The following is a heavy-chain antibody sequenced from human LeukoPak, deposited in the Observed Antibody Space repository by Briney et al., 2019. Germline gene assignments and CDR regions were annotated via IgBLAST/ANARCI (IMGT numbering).Heavy chain of an antibody. CDR3: GVVITTTWFDP. D-gene: IGHD3-22*01. CDR2: IYYSGST. CDR1: GGSISSSSYY. Sequence: SETLSLTCTVSGGSISSSSYYWGWIRQPPGKGLEWIGSIYYSGSTYYNPSLKSRVTIAVDSSKNQVSLRLNSVTAADTAMYYCGVVITTTWFDPWGQGTLVTVSS. V-gene: IGHV4-39*01. J-gene: IGHJ5*02.